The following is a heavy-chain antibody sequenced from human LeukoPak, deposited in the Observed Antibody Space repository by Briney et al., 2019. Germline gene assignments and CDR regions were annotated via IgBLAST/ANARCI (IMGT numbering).Heavy chain of an antibody. CDR2: IYYSGST. CDR3: ARVGGYDHDAFDI. J-gene: IGHJ3*02. V-gene: IGHV4-59*01. Sequence: SETLSLTCTVSGGSISSYYWSWIRQPPGKGLEWIGYIYYSGSTNYNPSLKSRVTISVDTSKNQFSLKLSSVTAADTAVYYCARVGGYDHDAFDIWGQGTMVTVSS. D-gene: IGHD3-16*01. CDR1: GGSISSYY.